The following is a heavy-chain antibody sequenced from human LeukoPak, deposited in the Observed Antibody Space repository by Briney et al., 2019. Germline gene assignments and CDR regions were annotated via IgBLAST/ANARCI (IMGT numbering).Heavy chain of an antibody. CDR3: ATHSSGYDSGNDAFDI. CDR1: GGSISSCDYY. V-gene: IGHV4-30-4*08. J-gene: IGHJ3*02. D-gene: IGHD3-22*01. CDR2: IYYNGST. Sequence: SQTLSLTCTVSGGSISSCDYYWSWIRQPPGKGREWIVYIYYNGSTNYNPSLKSRVTISVDTSKNRFSLKLSSLTAADTAVYYCATHSSGYDSGNDAFDIWGQGTMVTVSS.